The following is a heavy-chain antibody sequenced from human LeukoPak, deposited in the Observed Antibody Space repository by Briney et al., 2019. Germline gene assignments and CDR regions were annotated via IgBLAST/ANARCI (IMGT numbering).Heavy chain of an antibody. J-gene: IGHJ4*02. CDR1: GFTFSRYW. CDR2: IKQDGGEI. D-gene: IGHD6-6*01. Sequence: GGSLRLSCAASGFTFSRYWMSWVRQAPGKGLEWVANIKQDGGEIYYVDSVKGRFTISRDNSKNTLYLQMNSLRAEDTAVYYCAKEGGSSIAARFLSHQRLTTYFDYWGQGTLVTVSS. CDR3: AKEGGSSIAARFLSHQRLTTYFDY. V-gene: IGHV3-7*03.